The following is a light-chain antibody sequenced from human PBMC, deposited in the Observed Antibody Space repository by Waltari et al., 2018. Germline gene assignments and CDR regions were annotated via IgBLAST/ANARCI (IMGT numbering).Light chain of an antibody. CDR2: KAS. J-gene: IGKJ1*01. Sequence: DIQMTQSPSTLSASVGDRVTITCRASQSISSWLAWYQPKPGKAPKLLIYKASSLESGVPSRFSGSGSGTEFTLTISSLQPDDFATYYCQQYNSYSHPFGQGTKVEIK. V-gene: IGKV1-5*03. CDR3: QQYNSYSHP. CDR1: QSISSW.